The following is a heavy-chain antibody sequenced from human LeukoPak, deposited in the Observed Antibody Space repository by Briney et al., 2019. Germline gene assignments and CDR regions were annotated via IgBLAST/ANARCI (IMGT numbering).Heavy chain of an antibody. CDR3: AKDDNEYYYDSSGLDY. J-gene: IGHJ4*02. V-gene: IGHV3-48*01. CDR2: ISSSSSTI. CDR1: GFTFSSYS. D-gene: IGHD3-22*01. Sequence: GGSLRLSCAASGFTFSSYSMNWVRQAPGKGLEWVSYISSSSSTIYYADSVKGRFTISRDNSKNTLYLQMNSLRAEDTAVYYCAKDDNEYYYDSSGLDYWGQGTLVTVSS.